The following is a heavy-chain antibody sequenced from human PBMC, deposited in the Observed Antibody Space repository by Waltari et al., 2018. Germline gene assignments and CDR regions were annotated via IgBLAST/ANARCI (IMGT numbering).Heavy chain of an antibody. J-gene: IGHJ5*01. CDR2: VDYSWTT. Sequence: QLQLQESGPGVVKLSETLSLTCSVSGGFVTTINSYWAWVRQPPGEGLAWIGTVDYSWTTHYKPSLRSLFTISKGTSKSQFALRMFSVSATDTSISYCAEVTCRGRAFPTHWFDSWGRGTLVTVSS. V-gene: IGHV4-39*01. CDR1: GGFVTTINSY. CDR3: AEVTCRGRAFPTHWFDS. D-gene: IGHD2-21*02.